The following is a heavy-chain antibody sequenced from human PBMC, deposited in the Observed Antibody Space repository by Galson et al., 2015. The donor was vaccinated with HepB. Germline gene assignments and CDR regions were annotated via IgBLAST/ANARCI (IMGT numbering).Heavy chain of an antibody. CDR2: IIPIFGTA. J-gene: IGHJ5*02. CDR3: ARVSYYDFWSGYNNWFDP. Sequence: SVKVSCKASGYTFTGYYMQWVRQAPGQGLEWMGGIIPIFGTANYAQKFQGRVTITADESTSTAYMELSSLRSEDTAVYYCARVSYYDFWSGYNNWFDPWGQGTLVTVSS. V-gene: IGHV1-69*13. CDR1: GYTFTGYY. D-gene: IGHD3-3*01.